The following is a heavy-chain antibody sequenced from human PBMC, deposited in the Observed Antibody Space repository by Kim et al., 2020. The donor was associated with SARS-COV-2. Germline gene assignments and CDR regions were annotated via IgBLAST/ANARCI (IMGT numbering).Heavy chain of an antibody. J-gene: IGHJ5*02. D-gene: IGHD6-6*01. Sequence: SVKVSCKASGGTFSSYAISWVRQAPGQGLEWMGGIIPIFGTANYAQKFQGRVTITADESTSTAYMELSSLRSEDTAVYYCARADGGVAARPDSVWFDPWGQGTLVTVSS. CDR1: GGTFSSYA. CDR3: ARADGGVAARPDSVWFDP. CDR2: IIPIFGTA. V-gene: IGHV1-69*13.